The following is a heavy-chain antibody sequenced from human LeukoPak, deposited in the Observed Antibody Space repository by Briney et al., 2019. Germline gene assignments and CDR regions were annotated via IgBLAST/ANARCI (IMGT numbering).Heavy chain of an antibody. CDR2: ISSSGGNT. J-gene: IGHJ4*02. D-gene: IGHD6-6*01. CDR3: AKTYSSLPYYLDY. V-gene: IGHV3-23*01. CDR1: GVTFTSYG. Sequence: GGSLRLSCAASGVTFTSYGVSWVRQAPGKGLEWVSTISSSGGNTFYADSVKGRFTISRDNSKNTLYLQMNSLRAEDTAVYYCAKTYSSLPYYLDYWGQGTLVTVSS.